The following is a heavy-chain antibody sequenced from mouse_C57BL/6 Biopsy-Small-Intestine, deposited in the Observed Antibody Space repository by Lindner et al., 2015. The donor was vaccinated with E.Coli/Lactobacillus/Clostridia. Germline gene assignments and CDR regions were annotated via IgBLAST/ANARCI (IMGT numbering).Heavy chain of an antibody. J-gene: IGHJ3*01. CDR1: GYTFTSYW. D-gene: IGHD4-1*01. CDR3: ASRELTGTFAY. Sequence: VQLQESGAELARPGASVKLSCKASGYTFTSYWMHWVKQRPGQGLEWIGEIDPSYSYTNYNQNFKGKATLTVDKSSSTAYMELRSLTSEDSAVYFCASRELTGTFAYWGQGTLVTVSA. V-gene: IGHV1-69*02. CDR2: IDPSYSYT.